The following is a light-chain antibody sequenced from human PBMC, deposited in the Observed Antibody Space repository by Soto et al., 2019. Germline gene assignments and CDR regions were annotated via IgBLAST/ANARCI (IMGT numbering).Light chain of an antibody. CDR2: GVN. J-gene: IGLJ1*01. CDR1: RSDIGDSNF. V-gene: IGLV2-14*01. Sequence: QSVLHHPASVSGSRGHSVTISCTGPRSDIGDSNFISWYQHSPGKAPRLLIYGVNNRPSGVSKRFSGSTAGNTASLTISGLLDDDEADYFCASFRSGTILVFGSGTKVTVL. CDR3: ASFRSGTILV.